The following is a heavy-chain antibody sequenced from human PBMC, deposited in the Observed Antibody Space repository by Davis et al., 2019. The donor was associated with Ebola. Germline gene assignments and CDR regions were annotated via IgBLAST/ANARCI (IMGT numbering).Heavy chain of an antibody. CDR3: ARHRPYYYDSSGYSPTRGYYYYGMDV. CDR1: GYSFTSYW. CDR2: IYPGDSDT. V-gene: IGHV5-51*01. Sequence: GGSLRLSCKGSGYSFTSYWIGWVRQMPGKGLEWMGIIYPGDSDTRYSPSFQGQVTISADKSISTAYLQWSSLKASDTAMYYCARHRPYYYDSSGYSPTRGYYYYGMDVWGKGTTVTVSS. D-gene: IGHD3-22*01. J-gene: IGHJ6*04.